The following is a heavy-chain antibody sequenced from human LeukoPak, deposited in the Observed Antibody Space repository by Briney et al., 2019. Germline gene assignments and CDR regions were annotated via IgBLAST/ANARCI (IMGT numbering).Heavy chain of an antibody. J-gene: IGHJ4*02. V-gene: IGHV4-59*01. D-gene: IGHD3-22*01. CDR2: IYYSGST. CDR3: ARGNYYYDSSGYYYTPFDY. CDR1: GGSISSYY. Sequence: SETLSLTCTVSGGSISSYYWSWIRQPPGKGLEWIGYIYYSGSTNYNPSLKSRVTISVDTSKNRFSLKLSSVTAADTAVYYCARGNYYYDSSGYYYTPFDYWGQGTLVTVSS.